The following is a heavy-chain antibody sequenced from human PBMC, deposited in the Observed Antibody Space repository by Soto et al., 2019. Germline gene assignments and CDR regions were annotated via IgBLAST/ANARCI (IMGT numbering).Heavy chain of an antibody. Sequence: QLQLQESGPGLVKPSETLSLTCTVSGGSISSSSYYWGWIRQPPGKGLEWIGSIYYSGSTYYNPSFKRRVTISVDTSKNQFSLKMNTVTAADTAVYYCVRASGSYLTFDHWGQGTLVTVSS. CDR1: GGSISSSSYY. D-gene: IGHD1-26*01. CDR2: IYYSGST. CDR3: VRASGSYLTFDH. J-gene: IGHJ4*02. V-gene: IGHV4-39*01.